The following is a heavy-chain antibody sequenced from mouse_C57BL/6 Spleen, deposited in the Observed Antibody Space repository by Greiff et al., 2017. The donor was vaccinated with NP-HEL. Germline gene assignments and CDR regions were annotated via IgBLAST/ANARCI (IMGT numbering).Heavy chain of an antibody. J-gene: IGHJ4*01. CDR2: IWGVGST. Sequence: VQLVESGPGLVAPSQSLSITCTVSGFSLTSYGVDWVRQSPGKGLEWLGVIWGVGSTNYNSALKSRLSISKDNSKSQVFLKMNSLETDDTAMYYCARITYGDYYAMDYWGQGTSVTVSS. D-gene: IGHD1-1*01. V-gene: IGHV2-6*01. CDR1: GFSLTSYG. CDR3: ARITYGDYYAMDY.